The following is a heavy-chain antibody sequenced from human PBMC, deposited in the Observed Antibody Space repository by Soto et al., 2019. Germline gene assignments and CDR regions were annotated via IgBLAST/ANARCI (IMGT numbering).Heavy chain of an antibody. D-gene: IGHD6-13*01. CDR2: IIPIFGTA. V-gene: IGHV1-69*13. CDR1: GGTFSSYA. CDR3: ARDHPGYSSSWYDP. J-gene: IGHJ5*02. Sequence: SVKVSCKASGGTFSSYAISWVRQAPGQGLEWMGGIIPIFGTANYAQKFQGRVTITADESTSTAYMELSSLRSEDTAVYYCARDHPGYSSSWYDPWGQGTLVTVSS.